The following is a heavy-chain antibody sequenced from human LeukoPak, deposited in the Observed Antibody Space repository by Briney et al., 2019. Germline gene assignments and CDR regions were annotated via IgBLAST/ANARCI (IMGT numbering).Heavy chain of an antibody. Sequence: SETLSLTCTVSGGSISSYYWSWIRQPPGKGLEWIGYIYYTGSTNYNPSLKSRVTISVDTSKNQFSLKLSSVTALDTAVYYCARWRRGGWSLDYWGQGTLVTVSS. CDR1: GGSISSYY. D-gene: IGHD6-19*01. J-gene: IGHJ4*02. CDR3: ARWRRGGWSLDY. V-gene: IGHV4-59*12. CDR2: IYYTGST.